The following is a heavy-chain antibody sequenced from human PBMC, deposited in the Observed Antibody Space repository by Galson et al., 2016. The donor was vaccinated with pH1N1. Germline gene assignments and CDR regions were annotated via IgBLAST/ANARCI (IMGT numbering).Heavy chain of an antibody. D-gene: IGHD4-23*01. CDR3: ARPFYGGQYWGAAFNI. CDR1: GFAFSSYD. J-gene: IGHJ3*02. Sequence: SLRLSCAASGFAFSSYDMHWVRQAPGKGLEWVAAIWYDGSNEYYGDSVKGRLTISRGHSKSTLYLQINSLRDEDTAVYYCARPFYGGQYWGAAFNIWGQGTMVTVSS. CDR2: IWYDGSNE. V-gene: IGHV3-33*01.